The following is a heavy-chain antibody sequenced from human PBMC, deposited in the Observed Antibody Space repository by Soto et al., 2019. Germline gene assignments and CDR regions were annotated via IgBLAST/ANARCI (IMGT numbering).Heavy chain of an antibody. Sequence: QAQLVQSESEVRKPGASVKVSCKASGYRFTTYGISWVRQAPGQGLEWMGWISDHNGNTNYEKKFQGRVTMTTDTATRTAFKELKRLKSDDTSVYYCAREGYYSGSGRYSPPLYYGMDVWGQGTTVTVS. V-gene: IGHV1-18*01. CDR1: GYRFTTYG. CDR3: AREGYYSGSGRYSPPLYYGMDV. CDR2: ISDHNGNT. D-gene: IGHD3-10*01. J-gene: IGHJ6*02.